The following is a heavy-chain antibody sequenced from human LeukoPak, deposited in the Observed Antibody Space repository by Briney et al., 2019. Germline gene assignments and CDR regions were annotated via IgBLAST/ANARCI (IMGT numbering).Heavy chain of an antibody. Sequence: GGSLRLSCAASGFTFSSYSMNWVRQAPGKGLEWVSYISSSSTIYYADSVKGRFTISRDNAKNSLYLQMNSLRAEDTAVYYCARLGGSDAFDIWGQGTMVTVSS. V-gene: IGHV3-48*01. CDR3: ARLGGSDAFDI. CDR2: ISSSSTI. J-gene: IGHJ3*02. D-gene: IGHD3-16*01. CDR1: GFTFSSYS.